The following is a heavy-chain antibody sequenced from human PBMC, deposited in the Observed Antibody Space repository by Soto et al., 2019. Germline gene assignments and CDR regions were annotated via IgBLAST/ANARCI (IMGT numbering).Heavy chain of an antibody. CDR2: ISGSGDST. D-gene: IGHD2-15*01. J-gene: IGHJ4*02. Sequence: GESLKISCAASGFTFSNYAMSWVRQAPGKGLEWVSAISGSGDSTYYADFVKGRFTISRDSSKNTLYLQMNSLRAEDTAVYYCAKDLARGYCSGGTCYNFDYWGQGTLVTVSS. CDR1: GFTFSNYA. V-gene: IGHV3-23*01. CDR3: AKDLARGYCSGGTCYNFDY.